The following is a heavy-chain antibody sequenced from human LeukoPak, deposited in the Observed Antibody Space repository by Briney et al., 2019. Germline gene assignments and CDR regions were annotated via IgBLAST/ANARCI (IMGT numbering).Heavy chain of an antibody. J-gene: IGHJ4*02. D-gene: IGHD5-18*01. CDR2: ITANSAGR. Sequence: GGSLRLSCVASGFYYNNYGMNWVRQAPGKGLEWVAGITANSAGRYYADSVQGRFTISRDNSKSTVYLQVNSLRAEDTALYYCARDDGWIQFNFWGQGTPVTVSS. V-gene: IGHV3-23*01. CDR1: GFYYNNYG. CDR3: ARDDGWIQFNF.